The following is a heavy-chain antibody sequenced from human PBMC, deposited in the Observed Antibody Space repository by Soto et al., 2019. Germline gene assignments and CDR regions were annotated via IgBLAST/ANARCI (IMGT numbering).Heavy chain of an antibody. J-gene: IGHJ6*02. Sequence: ASVKVSCKASGFTFTSSAVQWVRQARGQRLEWIGWIVVGSGNTNYAQKFQERVTITRDMSTSTAYMELSSLRSEDTAVYYCAADKPTLHYYYYGMDVWGQGTTVTVSS. V-gene: IGHV1-58*01. CDR3: AADKPTLHYYYYGMDV. CDR2: IVVGSGNT. CDR1: GFTFTSSA.